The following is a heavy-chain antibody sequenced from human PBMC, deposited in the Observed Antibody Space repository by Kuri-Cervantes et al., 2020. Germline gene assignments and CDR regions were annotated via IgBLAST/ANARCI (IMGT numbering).Heavy chain of an antibody. Sequence: LSLTCAASGFTFSSYAMHWVRQAPGKGLEWVAVISYDGSNKYYADSVKGRFTISRDNSKNTLYLQMNSLRAEDTAVYYCARDLFGYYYYYMDVWGKGTTVTVSS. V-gene: IGHV3-30-3*01. CDR2: ISYDGSNK. CDR3: ARDLFGYYYYYMDV. J-gene: IGHJ6*03. CDR1: GFTFSSYA. D-gene: IGHD3-3*01.